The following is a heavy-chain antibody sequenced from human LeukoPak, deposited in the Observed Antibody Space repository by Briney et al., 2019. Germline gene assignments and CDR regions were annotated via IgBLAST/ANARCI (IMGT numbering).Heavy chain of an antibody. V-gene: IGHV4-39*01. CDR2: VFYSGST. CDR1: GGSISSSSYY. CDR3: ARAVLYYYYGMDV. J-gene: IGHJ6*02. Sequence: PSETLSLTCTVSGGSISSSSYYWGWVRQPPGKGLEWIGNVFYSGSTHYNPSLKSRVTISIDSSKNQFSLKLSSVTAADTAVYYCARAVLYYYYGMDVWGQGTTVTVSS.